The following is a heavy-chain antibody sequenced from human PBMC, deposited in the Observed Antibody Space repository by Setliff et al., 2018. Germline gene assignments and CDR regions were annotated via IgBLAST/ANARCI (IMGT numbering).Heavy chain of an antibody. D-gene: IGHD6-6*01. Sequence: PSETLSLTCKVSGDSMNSGVYYWAWIRQPPGKGLEWIGRIYSGGTTYYNSSLKSRVTISVDTSKSQFSLRLNSVTAADTAVYYCARGRNIAARLFDSWGQGTLVTVSS. CDR1: GDSMNSGVYY. CDR3: ARGRNIAARLFDS. CDR2: IYSGGTT. J-gene: IGHJ4*02. V-gene: IGHV4-39*07.